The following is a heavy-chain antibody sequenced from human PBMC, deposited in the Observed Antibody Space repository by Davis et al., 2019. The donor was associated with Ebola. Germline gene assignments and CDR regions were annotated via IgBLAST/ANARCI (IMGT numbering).Heavy chain of an antibody. CDR1: GFTFSSYA. CDR3: ANSYYYDSSGYSYYYYGMDV. Sequence: AGSLTLSCAASGFTFSSYAMHWVRQAPGTGLEWVAVISYDGSNKYYADSVQGRVTICGDSSKNTLSLQMNSLRAEDTAVYYCANSYYYDSSGYSYYYYGMDVWGQGTTVTVSS. J-gene: IGHJ6*02. V-gene: IGHV3-30-3*01. D-gene: IGHD3-22*01. CDR2: ISYDGSNK.